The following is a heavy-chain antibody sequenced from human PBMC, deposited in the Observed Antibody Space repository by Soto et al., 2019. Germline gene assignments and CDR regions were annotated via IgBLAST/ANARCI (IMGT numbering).Heavy chain of an antibody. CDR3: AKRGGYDYVWKSYRPDY. CDR2: LSGSGGDT. CDR1: RFTFSSFA. Sequence: GGSLRLSCVASRFTFSSFAMTWVRQAPGKGLEWVSTLSGSGGDTYYADSVNGRFTISRDKSKNTLYLQMDRLRVEDTAVYYCAKRGGYDYVWKSYRPDYWGQGTLVTVSS. J-gene: IGHJ4*02. V-gene: IGHV3-23*01. D-gene: IGHD3-16*02.